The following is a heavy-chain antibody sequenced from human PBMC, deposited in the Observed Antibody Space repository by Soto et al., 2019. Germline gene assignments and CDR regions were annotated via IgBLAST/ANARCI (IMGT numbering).Heavy chain of an antibody. CDR2: ISYDGSNK. CDR1: GFTFSSYA. V-gene: IGHV3-30-3*01. CDR3: ARDRGYYDSSGYKYYYYGMDV. J-gene: IGHJ6*02. Sequence: QVQLVESGGGVVQPGRSLRLSCAASGFTFSSYAMHWVRQAPGKGLEWVAVISYDGSNKYYADSVKGRFTISRDNSKNTLSLQMNSLRAEDTAVYYCARDRGYYDSSGYKYYYYGMDVWGQGTTVTVSS. D-gene: IGHD3-22*01.